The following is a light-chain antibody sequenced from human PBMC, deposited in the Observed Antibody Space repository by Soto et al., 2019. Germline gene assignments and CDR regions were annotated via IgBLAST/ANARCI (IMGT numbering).Light chain of an antibody. CDR1: QDLTNY. Sequence: DIQMTQSPPSLAASVGDRVTITCQASQDLTNYLNWYQQKPGKAPNLLIYGASTLQSGVPSRFSGSGSGTDFTLTINSLQAEDFATYYCQQTRSYPSTFGGGTKVDIK. CDR3: QQTRSYPST. V-gene: IGKV1-9*01. CDR2: GAS. J-gene: IGKJ4*01.